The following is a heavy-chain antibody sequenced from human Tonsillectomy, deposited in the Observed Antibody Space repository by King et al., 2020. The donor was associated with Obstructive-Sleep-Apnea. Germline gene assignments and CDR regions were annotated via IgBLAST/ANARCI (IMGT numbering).Heavy chain of an antibody. CDR2: IKSKTDGGTT. CDR3: TPPGGSSFIGYYYYGMDV. D-gene: IGHD6-13*01. Sequence: VQLVESGGGLVKPGGSLRLSCAASGFTFSNAWMSWVRQAPGKGLEWVGRIKSKTDGGTTDYAAPVKGRFTISRDDSKNTLYLQMNSLKTEDTAVYYCTPPGGSSFIGYYYYGMDVWGQGTTVTVSS. CDR1: GFTFSNAW. J-gene: IGHJ6*02. V-gene: IGHV3-15*01.